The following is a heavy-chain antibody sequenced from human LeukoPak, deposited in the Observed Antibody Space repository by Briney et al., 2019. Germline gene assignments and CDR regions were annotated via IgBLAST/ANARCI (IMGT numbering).Heavy chain of an antibody. CDR2: INHSGST. D-gene: IGHD3-3*01. CDR1: GGSFSGYY. J-gene: IGHJ4*02. CDR3: ARGLRFATPFDY. V-gene: IGHV4-34*01. Sequence: SETLSLTCAVYGGSFSGYYWSWIRQPPGKGLEWIGEINHSGSTNYNPSLKSRVTISVDTSKNQFSLKLSSVTAADTAVYYCARGLRFATPFDYWGQGTLVTVSP.